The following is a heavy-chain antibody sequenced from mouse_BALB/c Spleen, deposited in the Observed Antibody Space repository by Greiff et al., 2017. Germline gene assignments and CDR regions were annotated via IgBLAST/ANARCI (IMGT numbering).Heavy chain of an antibody. CDR2: INPSNGRT. V-gene: IGHV1S81*02. CDR1: GYTFTSYW. CDR3: ARSPHAMDD. Sequence: VQLQQPGAELVKPGASVKLSCKASGYTFTSYWMHWVKQRPGQGLEWIGEINPSNGRTNYNEKFKSKATLTVDKSSSTAYMQLSSLTSEDSAVYDCARSPHAMDDWGQGTSVTVSS. J-gene: IGHJ4*01.